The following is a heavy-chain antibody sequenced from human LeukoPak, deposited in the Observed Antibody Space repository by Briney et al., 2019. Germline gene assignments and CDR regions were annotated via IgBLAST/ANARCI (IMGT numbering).Heavy chain of an antibody. V-gene: IGHV1-8*01. CDR2: MNPNSGNT. J-gene: IGHJ4*02. D-gene: IGHD2-2*02. CDR1: GYTFTSYD. CDR3: TRGSQNCASASCYNF. Sequence: ASVKVSCEASGYTFTSYDINWVRQAAGQGLEWVGWMNPNSGNTGYAQKFQGRVTMTRSTSISTAYMELGSLTSEDTAVYYCTRGSQNCASASCYNFWGQGTLVTVSS.